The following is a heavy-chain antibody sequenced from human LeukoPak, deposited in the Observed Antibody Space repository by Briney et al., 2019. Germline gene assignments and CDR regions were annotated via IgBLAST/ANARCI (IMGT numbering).Heavy chain of an antibody. CDR3: ARVSPKATVRGLITKKNYYYYYMDV. D-gene: IGHD3-10*01. Sequence: GGSLRLSCAASGFTFSSYWMSWVRQGPGKGLEWVANIKQDGSEKYYVDSVKGRFTISRDNAKNSLYLQMNSLRAEDTAVYYCARVSPKATVRGLITKKNYYYYYMDVWGKGTTVTISS. V-gene: IGHV3-7*01. J-gene: IGHJ6*03. CDR1: GFTFSSYW. CDR2: IKQDGSEK.